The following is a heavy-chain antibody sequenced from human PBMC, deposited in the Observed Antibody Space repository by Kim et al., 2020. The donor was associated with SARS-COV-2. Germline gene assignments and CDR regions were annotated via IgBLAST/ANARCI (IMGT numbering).Heavy chain of an antibody. J-gene: IGHJ3*01. CDR3: AKGGLYYYGSGCSSGAF. CDR1: GFTFSSYA. V-gene: IGHV3-30*04. CDR2: ISYDGSNK. D-gene: IGHD3-10*01. Sequence: PGGSLRLSCAASGFTFSSYAMHWVRQAPGKGLEWVAVISYDGSNKYYADSVKGRFTISRDNSQNTLYLQMNSLRAEDTAVYYCAKGGLYYYGSGCSSGAF.